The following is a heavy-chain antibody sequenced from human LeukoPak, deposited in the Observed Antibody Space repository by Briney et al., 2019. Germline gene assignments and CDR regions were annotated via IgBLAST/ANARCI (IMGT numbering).Heavy chain of an antibody. CDR3: TSHAAFDP. J-gene: IGHJ5*02. Sequence: NPGGSLRLSCAASGFSFSSYGMHWVRQAPGKGLEWVGRIKSKNVGGTTDYAAPVKGRFTISRDDSKNTVYLQMNSLKIEDTAEYYCTSHAAFDPWGQGTLVTVSS. V-gene: IGHV3-15*01. CDR2: IKSKNVGGTT. CDR1: GFSFSSYG.